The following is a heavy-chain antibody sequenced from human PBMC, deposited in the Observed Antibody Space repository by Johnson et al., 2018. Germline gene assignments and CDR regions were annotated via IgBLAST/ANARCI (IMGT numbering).Heavy chain of an antibody. CDR1: GFTFSTYD. CDR2: ITTGGDT. J-gene: IGHJ3*02. V-gene: IGHV3-13*01. D-gene: IGHD3-3*01. CDR3: ARGPRLYTIRGLKLGADAFDI. Sequence: VQLVESGGGLVQPGGSLRLSCAASGFTFSTYDMHWVRQSTGKGLEWVSAITTGGDTYYPGSVKGRFTISRENAKSPLYLQMNTLRVGDTAIYYFARGPRLYTIRGLKLGADAFDIWGQGTMVIVSS.